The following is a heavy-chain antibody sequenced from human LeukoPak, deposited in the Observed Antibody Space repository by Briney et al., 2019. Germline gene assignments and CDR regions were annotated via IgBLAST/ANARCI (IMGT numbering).Heavy chain of an antibody. D-gene: IGHD6-6*01. CDR1: GFTFSSYD. Sequence: GGSLRLSCAASGFTFSSYDMHWFRQVTGKGLEWVSAIGTAVDTSYADSVKGRFTISRENAKNSLYLQMNSLRAGDTAVYYCAREQLYAFDIWGQGTMVTVSS. V-gene: IGHV3-13*01. CDR3: AREQLYAFDI. J-gene: IGHJ3*02. CDR2: IGTAVDT.